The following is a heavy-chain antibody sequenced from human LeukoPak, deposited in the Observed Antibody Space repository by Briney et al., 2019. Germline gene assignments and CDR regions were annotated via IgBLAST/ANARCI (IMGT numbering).Heavy chain of an antibody. J-gene: IGHJ3*02. D-gene: IGHD3-22*01. CDR2: ISYDGSNK. Sequence: GGSLRLSCAASGFTFSSYSMNWVRQAPGKGLEWVAVISYDGSNKYYADSVKGRFTISRDNSKNTLYLQMNSLRAEDTAVYYCARDLYYDLVEWGAFDIWGQGTMVTVSS. V-gene: IGHV3-30*03. CDR1: GFTFSSYS. CDR3: ARDLYYDLVEWGAFDI.